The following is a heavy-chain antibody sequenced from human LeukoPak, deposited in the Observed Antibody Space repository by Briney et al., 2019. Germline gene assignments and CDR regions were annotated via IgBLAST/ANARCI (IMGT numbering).Heavy chain of an antibody. Sequence: SETLSLTCAVYGGSFSGYYWSWIRQPPGKGLEWIGEINHSGSTNYNPSLKGRVTISVDTSKNQFSLKLSSVTAADTAVYYCARGGETRRYFDYWGQGTLVTVSS. CDR3: ARGGETRRYFDY. CDR2: INHSGST. CDR1: GGSFSGYY. J-gene: IGHJ4*02. V-gene: IGHV4-34*01. D-gene: IGHD5-24*01.